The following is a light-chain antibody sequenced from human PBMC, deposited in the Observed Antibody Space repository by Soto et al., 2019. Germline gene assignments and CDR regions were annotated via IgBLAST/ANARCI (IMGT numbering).Light chain of an antibody. J-gene: IGLJ1*01. CDR2: DVS. CDR3: DSYTTSSTYV. CDR1: SSDVGGYSY. V-gene: IGLV2-14*01. Sequence: QSVLTQPASVSGSPGQSIAISCTGTSSDVGGYSYVSWYQQQPGKDPKLVISDVSNRPSGVSDRFSGSKSGNTASLTISGPLTEDEADYYCDSYTTSSTYVFGTGTKVTVL.